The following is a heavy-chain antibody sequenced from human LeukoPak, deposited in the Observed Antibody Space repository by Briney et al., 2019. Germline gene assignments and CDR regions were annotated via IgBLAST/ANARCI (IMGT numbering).Heavy chain of an antibody. V-gene: IGHV3-11*04. CDR1: RFTVSNNY. CDR2: ISGSGGST. J-gene: IGHJ4*02. D-gene: IGHD6-19*01. Sequence: GGSLRLSCAASRFTVSNNYMNWVRQVPGKGLEWVSAISGSGGSTYYADSVKGRFTISRDNAKNSLYLQMNSLRAEDTAVYYCARDLSWLGIFDYWGQGTLVTVSS. CDR3: ARDLSWLGIFDY.